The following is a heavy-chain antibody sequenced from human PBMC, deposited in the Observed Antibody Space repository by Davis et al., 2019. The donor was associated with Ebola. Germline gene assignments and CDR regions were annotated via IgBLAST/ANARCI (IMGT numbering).Heavy chain of an antibody. CDR3: ARGYSSGWYYDY. V-gene: IGHV4-61*05. Sequence: SETLSLTCTVSGGSISSSSYYWSWIRQPPGKGLEWIGEIYHSGSTNYNPSLKSRVTISVDKSKNQFSLKLSSVTAADTAVYYCARGYSSGWYYDYWGQGTLVTVSS. D-gene: IGHD6-19*01. J-gene: IGHJ4*02. CDR1: GGSISSSSYY. CDR2: IYHSGST.